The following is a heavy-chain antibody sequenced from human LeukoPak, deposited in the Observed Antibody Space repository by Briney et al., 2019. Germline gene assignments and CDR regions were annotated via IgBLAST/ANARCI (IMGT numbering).Heavy chain of an antibody. CDR3: ASFPHSSSWYIHYYYYGMDV. CDR1: GGSISSYY. V-gene: IGHV4-59*08. Sequence: SETLSLTCTVSGGSISSYYWSWIRQPPGKGLEWIGYIYYSGSTNYNPSLKSRVTISVDTSKNQFSLKLSSVTAADTAVYDCASFPHSSSWYIHYYYYGMDVWGQGTTVTVSS. J-gene: IGHJ6*02. CDR2: IYYSGST. D-gene: IGHD6-13*01.